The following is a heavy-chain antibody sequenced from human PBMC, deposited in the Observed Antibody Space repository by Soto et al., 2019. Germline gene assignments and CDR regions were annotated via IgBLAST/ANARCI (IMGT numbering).Heavy chain of an antibody. CDR1: GGTFSSYT. CDR3: ARGDATKIVVTTYYAMDV. D-gene: IGHD3-22*01. CDR2: IIPILGIT. V-gene: IGHV1-69*02. J-gene: IGHJ6*01. Sequence: QVQLVRSGAEVKKPGSSVKVSCKASGGTFSSYTINWVRQAPGQGLEWMGRIIPILGITNYAQRFQGRVTITADESTTTVYMEVRSLTSEDTAVYYCARGDATKIVVTTYYAMDVWGQGTTVTVSS.